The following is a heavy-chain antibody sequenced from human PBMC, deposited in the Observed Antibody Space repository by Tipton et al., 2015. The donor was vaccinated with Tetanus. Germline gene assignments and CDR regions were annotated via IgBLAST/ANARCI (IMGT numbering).Heavy chain of an antibody. Sequence: SLRLSCEASGFTFSTYWMAWVRQAPGKGLEWVANMKPDGSEIYYVDSVKGRLTISRDNAKNSLYLQINSLRVEDTAVYYCARDDFWSVRHGMDVWGQGTLVTVSS. D-gene: IGHD3-3*01. V-gene: IGHV3-7*01. CDR1: GFTFSTYW. J-gene: IGHJ6*02. CDR3: ARDDFWSVRHGMDV. CDR2: MKPDGSEI.